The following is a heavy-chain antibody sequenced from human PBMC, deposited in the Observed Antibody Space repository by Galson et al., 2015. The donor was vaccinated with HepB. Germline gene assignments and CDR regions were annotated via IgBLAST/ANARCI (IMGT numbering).Heavy chain of an antibody. V-gene: IGHV1-18*01. Sequence: SVKVSCKASDYTFTSHTLGWLRQAPGQGPEWVGRINTYNGQTEFAQKFQGRVTMTIETSTSTAYMELRSLRSDDTAVYYCARRNFDEEAFDYWGQGTLVTVSS. J-gene: IGHJ4*02. CDR3: ARRNFDEEAFDY. CDR1: DYTFTSHT. CDR2: INTYNGQT.